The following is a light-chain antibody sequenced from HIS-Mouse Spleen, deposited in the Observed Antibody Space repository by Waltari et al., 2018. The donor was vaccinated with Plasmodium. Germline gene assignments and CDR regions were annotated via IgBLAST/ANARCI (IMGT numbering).Light chain of an antibody. CDR1: SSDAGGSNY. Sequence: QSALTPPPSASGSPGPSVTIPCTGTSSDAGGSNYLSWYQQHPGKAPKLMIYEVSKRPSGVPDRFSGSKSGNTASLTVSGLQAEDEADYYCSSYAGSNNLVFGGGTKLTVL. CDR3: SSYAGSNNLV. V-gene: IGLV2-8*01. J-gene: IGLJ2*01. CDR2: EVS.